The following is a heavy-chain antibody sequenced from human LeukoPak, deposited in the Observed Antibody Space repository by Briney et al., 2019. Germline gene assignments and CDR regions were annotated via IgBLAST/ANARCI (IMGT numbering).Heavy chain of an antibody. J-gene: IGHJ3*02. D-gene: IGHD2-8*02. CDR3: ARDGGVVVLDAFDI. V-gene: IGHV1-18*01. CDR2: ISAYNGNT. Sequence: ASVKVSCKASGYTFTSYGISWLRQAPGHALDLMAWISAYNGNTNYAQKLQGRVTMTTDTSTSTAYMELRSLRSDDTAVYYCARDGGVVVLDAFDIWGQGTMVTVSS. CDR1: GYTFTSYG.